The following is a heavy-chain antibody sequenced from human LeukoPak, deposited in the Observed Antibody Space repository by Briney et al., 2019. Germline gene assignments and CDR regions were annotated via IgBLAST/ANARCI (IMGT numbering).Heavy chain of an antibody. Sequence: SETLSLTCAVYGGSFSGYYWSWIRQPPGKGLEWIGEINHSEGTNYNPSLKSRVTISVDTSKNQFSLKLISVTAADAAVYYCAGHDYYGSGSYRWGQGTLVTVSS. CDR1: GGSFSGYY. D-gene: IGHD3-10*01. CDR3: AGHDYYGSGSYR. CDR2: INHSEGT. J-gene: IGHJ5*02. V-gene: IGHV4-34*01.